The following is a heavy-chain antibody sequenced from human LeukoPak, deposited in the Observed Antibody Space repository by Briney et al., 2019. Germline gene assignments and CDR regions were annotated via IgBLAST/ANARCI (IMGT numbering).Heavy chain of an antibody. Sequence: SETLSLTCAVYGGSFSGYYWSWIRQPPGKGLEWIGEINHSGSTNYNPSLKSRVTISVDTSKNQFSLKLSSVTAADTAVYYCARLPYYYDSSGYYRIFDYWGQGTLVTVSS. V-gene: IGHV4-34*01. CDR2: INHSGST. D-gene: IGHD3-22*01. CDR1: GGSFSGYY. J-gene: IGHJ4*02. CDR3: ARLPYYYDSSGYYRIFDY.